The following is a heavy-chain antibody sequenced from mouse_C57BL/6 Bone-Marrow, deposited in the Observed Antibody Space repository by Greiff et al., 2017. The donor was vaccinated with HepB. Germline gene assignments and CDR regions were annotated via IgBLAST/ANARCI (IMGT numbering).Heavy chain of an antibody. CDR1: GYTFTNYW. D-gene: IGHD1-1*01. V-gene: IGHV1-63*01. Sequence: VQLQESGAELVRPGTSVKMSCKASGYTFTNYWIGWAKQRPGHGLEWIGDIYPGGGYTNYNEKFKGKATLTADKSSSTAYMQFSSLTSEDSAIYYCASGYGVYYAMDYWGQGTSVTVSS. J-gene: IGHJ4*01. CDR2: IYPGGGYT. CDR3: ASGYGVYYAMDY.